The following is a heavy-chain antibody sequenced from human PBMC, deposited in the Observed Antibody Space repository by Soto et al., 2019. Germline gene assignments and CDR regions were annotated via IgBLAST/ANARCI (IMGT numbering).Heavy chain of an antibody. J-gene: IGHJ6*03. V-gene: IGHV3-23*01. Sequence: GGSLRLSCVGSGFTFTIYAMSWVRQAPGKGLEWVSAISGSGNPYYADSVRGRFTISRDSSKNTLYLQMNSLGAEDTALYYCAKGAARPLFDHYYYMDVWGKGTTVTVSS. CDR3: AKGAARPLFDHYYYMDV. CDR1: GFTFTIYA. D-gene: IGHD6-6*01. CDR2: ISGSGNP.